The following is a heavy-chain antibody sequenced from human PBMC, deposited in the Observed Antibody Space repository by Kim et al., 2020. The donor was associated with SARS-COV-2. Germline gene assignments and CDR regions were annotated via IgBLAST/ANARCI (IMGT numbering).Heavy chain of an antibody. Sequence: GGSLRLSCAASGFTFNDAWMSWARQAPGKGLECIGRIARGIDGATTDYAAPVRGRFTISRADSKNTLYLQIDGLKTGDTAVYYCTTVGDDRSSCLEFWGQGTLVTVSS. CDR1: GFTFNDAW. CDR2: IARGIDGATT. CDR3: TTVGDDRSSCLEF. D-gene: IGHD6-13*01. V-gene: IGHV3-15*04. J-gene: IGHJ4*02.